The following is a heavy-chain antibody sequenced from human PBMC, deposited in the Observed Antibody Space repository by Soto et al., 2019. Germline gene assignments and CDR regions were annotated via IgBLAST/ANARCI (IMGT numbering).Heavy chain of an antibody. CDR3: AKVDGYYYDSSGYIRFDY. D-gene: IGHD3-22*01. Sequence: PGGSLRLSCAASGFTFSSYAMSWVRQAPGKGLEWVSAISGSGGSTYYADSVKGRFTISRDNSKNTLYPQMNSLRAEDTAVYYCAKVDGYYYDSSGYIRFDYWGQGTLVTVSS. CDR2: ISGSGGST. CDR1: GFTFSSYA. J-gene: IGHJ4*02. V-gene: IGHV3-23*01.